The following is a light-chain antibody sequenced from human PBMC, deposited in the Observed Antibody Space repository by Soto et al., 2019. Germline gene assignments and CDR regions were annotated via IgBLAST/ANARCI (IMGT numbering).Light chain of an antibody. V-gene: IGKV3-11*01. Sequence: IVLTQSPATLSLSPGERATLSCRASQSFXSYFGWYQRKPGQPPRLLXYDASNRATGIPARLSGSGSGTEFTLPISRLEPEDFAVYYCQQYGSSPWTFGQGTKVDIK. CDR3: QQYGSSPWT. CDR1: QSFXSY. CDR2: DAS. J-gene: IGKJ1*01.